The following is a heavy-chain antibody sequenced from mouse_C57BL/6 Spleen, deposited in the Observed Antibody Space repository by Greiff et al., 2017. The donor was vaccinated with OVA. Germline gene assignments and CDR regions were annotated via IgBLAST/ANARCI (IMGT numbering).Heavy chain of an antibody. J-gene: IGHJ2*01. D-gene: IGHD1-1*02. CDR1: GFNIKNTD. CDR2: IDPANGNP. CDR3: ASGWYFYY. V-gene: IGHV14-3*01. Sequence: VQLQQSVAELVRPGASVKLSCTASGFNIKNTDLPWVKQRPDQGLEWIGRIDPANGNPKYAPKVQGKATITADTYSNTADLQLSSLTSEDTASYYGASGWYFYYWGQGTTLTVSS.